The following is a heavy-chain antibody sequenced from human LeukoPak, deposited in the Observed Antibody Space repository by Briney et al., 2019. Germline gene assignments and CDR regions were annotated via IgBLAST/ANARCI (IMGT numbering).Heavy chain of an antibody. CDR3: ARGGPVRGATTGWFDP. V-gene: IGHV1-46*01. CDR1: GYTFTSYY. J-gene: IGHJ5*02. D-gene: IGHD3-10*01. Sequence: ASVKVSCKASGYTFTSYYMHWVRQAPGQGLEWMGIINPSGGSTSYAQKFQGRVTMTRDTSTSTVYMELSSLRSEDTAVYYCARGGPVRGATTGWFDPWGQGTLVTVSS. CDR2: INPSGGST.